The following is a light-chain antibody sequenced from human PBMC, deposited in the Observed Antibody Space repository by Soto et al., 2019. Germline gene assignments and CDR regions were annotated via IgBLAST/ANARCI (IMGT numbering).Light chain of an antibody. CDR3: QTWGPSTP. Sequence: QPVLTQSPSASASLGASVTLTCTLSSGHITYAIAWHQQQPERGPRCLMKVNSDGSHCKGDGIPDRFSGSSSGAERYLPISGLQSEDEADYYCQTWGPSTPFGGGTKLTVL. J-gene: IGLJ2*01. V-gene: IGLV4-69*01. CDR1: SGHITYA. CDR2: VNSDGSH.